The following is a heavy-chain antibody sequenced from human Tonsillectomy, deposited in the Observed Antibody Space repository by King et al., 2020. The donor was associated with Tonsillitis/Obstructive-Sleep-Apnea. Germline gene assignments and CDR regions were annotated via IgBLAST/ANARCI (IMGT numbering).Heavy chain of an antibody. CDR2: IYGGGVT. CDR3: AARVRMYTYYNYFYYMDV. V-gene: IGHV3-53*04. D-gene: IGHD1-1*01. J-gene: IGHJ6*03. Sequence: DVQLVESGGGLVQPGGSLRLSCAASGFTVSSIYMSWVRQTPGKGLEWVSVIYGGGVTYYADSVKGRFTISRHNSNNTLYLQMNSLRVEDTAVYFCAARVRMYTYYNYFYYMDVWGKGTTVTVSS. CDR1: GFTVSSIY.